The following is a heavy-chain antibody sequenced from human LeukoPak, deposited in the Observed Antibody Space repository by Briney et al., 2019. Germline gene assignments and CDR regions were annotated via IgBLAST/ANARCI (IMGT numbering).Heavy chain of an antibody. CDR1: GGSFSGYY. J-gene: IGHJ4*02. CDR2: INHSGST. CDR3: ARGKWEVRFDW. D-gene: IGHD1-26*01. V-gene: IGHV4-34*01. Sequence: SETLSLTCAVYGGSFSGYYWSWIRQPPGKGLEWIGEINHSGSTNYNPSLKSRVTISVDTTKNQFSLKLSSVTAADTAVYYCARGKWEVRFDWWGEGTLVTVSS.